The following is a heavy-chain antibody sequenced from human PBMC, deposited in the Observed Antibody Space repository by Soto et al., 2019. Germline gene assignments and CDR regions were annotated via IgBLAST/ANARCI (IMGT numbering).Heavy chain of an antibody. J-gene: IGHJ5*02. Sequence: GGSLRLSCAASGFTFSSYAMSWVRQAPGKGLEWVSAISGSGGSTYYADSVKGRFTISRDNSKNTLYLQMNSLRAEDTAVYYCAKEWTTVTNYYNWFAPRGQGTLVTVSS. CDR1: GFTFSSYA. D-gene: IGHD4-17*01. CDR2: ISGSGGST. CDR3: AKEWTTVTNYYNWFAP. V-gene: IGHV3-23*01.